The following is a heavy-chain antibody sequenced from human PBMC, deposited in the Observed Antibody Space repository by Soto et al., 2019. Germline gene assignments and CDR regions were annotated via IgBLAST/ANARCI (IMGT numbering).Heavy chain of an antibody. J-gene: IGHJ4*02. CDR1: GGSISGSPYY. Sequence: SETLSLTCTVSGGSISGSPYYWGWIRQPPGKGLEWIGNIYYNGNTFYNPSLKSRVTISVDTSKNQFSLKLSSVTAADTAVYYCARHGPLSNNWNQPDYWGQGTLVTVSS. CDR2: IYYNGNT. V-gene: IGHV4-39*01. D-gene: IGHD1-1*01. CDR3: ARHGPLSNNWNQPDY.